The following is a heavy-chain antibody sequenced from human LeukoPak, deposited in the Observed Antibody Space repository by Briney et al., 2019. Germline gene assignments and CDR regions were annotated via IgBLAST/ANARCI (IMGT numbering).Heavy chain of an antibody. V-gene: IGHV1-18*01. CDR3: ARRKSRVVPGNDY. CDR2: ISTFNGDT. J-gene: IGHJ4*02. Sequence: ASVKVSRKTSGYSFSSHDITWVRQAPGQGLQWVGWISTFNGDTHYAQNLQGRVTLTTDTSTSTAYMELRILKSDDTALYYCARRKSRVVPGNDYWGQGTLVTVSS. D-gene: IGHD2-21*02. CDR1: GYSFSSHD.